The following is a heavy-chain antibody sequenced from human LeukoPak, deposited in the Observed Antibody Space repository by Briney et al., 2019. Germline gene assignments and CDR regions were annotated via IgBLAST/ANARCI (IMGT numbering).Heavy chain of an antibody. D-gene: IGHD4-17*01. Sequence: ASVKVSCKASGYTFTSYYMHWVRQAPGQGLEWMGIINPSGGSTSYAQKFQGRVTMTRDTSTSTVYMELSSLRSEDTAVYYCARGGAHDYGDWDAFDIWGQGTMVTVSS. J-gene: IGHJ3*02. V-gene: IGHV1-46*01. CDR1: GYTFTSYY. CDR2: INPSGGST. CDR3: ARGGAHDYGDWDAFDI.